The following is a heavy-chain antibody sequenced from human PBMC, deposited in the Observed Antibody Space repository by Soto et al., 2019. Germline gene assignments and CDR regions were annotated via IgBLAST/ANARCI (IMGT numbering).Heavy chain of an antibody. V-gene: IGHV3-30-3*01. CDR3: AREDIVAYDGFDY. Sequence: QVQLVESGGGVVQPGRSLRLSCAASGFTFSSYAMHWVRQAPGKGLEWVAVISYDGSNKYYADSVKGRFTISRDNSKNTLYLQMNSLRAEDTAVYYCAREDIVAYDGFDYWGQGTLVTVSS. J-gene: IGHJ4*02. CDR1: GFTFSSYA. CDR2: ISYDGSNK. D-gene: IGHD5-12*01.